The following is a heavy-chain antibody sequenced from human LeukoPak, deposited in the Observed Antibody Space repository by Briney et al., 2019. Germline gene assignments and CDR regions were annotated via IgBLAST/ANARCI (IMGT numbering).Heavy chain of an antibody. CDR3: AREVRSWYGGIDY. J-gene: IGHJ4*02. D-gene: IGHD6-13*01. CDR1: GGSISSYY. CDR2: IYYSGST. V-gene: IGHV4-59*01. Sequence: PSQTLSLTCTVSGGSISSYYWSWIRQPPGKGLEWIGYIYYSGSTNYNPSLKSRVTISVDTSKNQFSLKLSSATAADTAVYYCAREVRSWYGGIDYWGQGTLVTVSS.